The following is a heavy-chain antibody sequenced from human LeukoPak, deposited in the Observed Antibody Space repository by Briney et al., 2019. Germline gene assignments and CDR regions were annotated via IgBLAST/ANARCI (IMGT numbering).Heavy chain of an antibody. CDR2: ISAYNGNT. J-gene: IGHJ4*02. CDR3: ARRSSTWYSSGWYDY. V-gene: IGHV1-18*01. Sequence: ASGKVSCKASGYTFTSYGISWVRQAPGQGLEWMGWISAYNGNTNYAQKLQGRVTMTTDTSTSTAYMELRSLRSDDTAVYYCARRSSTWYSSGWYDYWGQGTLVTVSS. CDR1: GYTFTSYG. D-gene: IGHD6-19*01.